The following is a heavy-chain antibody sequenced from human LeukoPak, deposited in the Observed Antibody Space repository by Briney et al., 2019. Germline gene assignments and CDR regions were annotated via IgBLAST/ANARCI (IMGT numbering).Heavy chain of an antibody. Sequence: GGSLRLSCAASGFTFSSYSMNWVRQAPGKGLEWVSSISSSSSYIYYADSVKGRFTISRDNAKNSLYLQMNSLRAEDTAVYYCARVLVRGEVDVWGQGTTVTVSS. CDR3: ARVLVRGEVDV. J-gene: IGHJ6*02. CDR2: ISSSSSYI. CDR1: GFTFSSYS. V-gene: IGHV3-21*01. D-gene: IGHD3-10*01.